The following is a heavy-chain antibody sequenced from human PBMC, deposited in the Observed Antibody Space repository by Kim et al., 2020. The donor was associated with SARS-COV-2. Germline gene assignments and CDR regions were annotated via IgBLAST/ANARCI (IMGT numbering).Heavy chain of an antibody. CDR3: ARYGSGWYSLAWFDP. J-gene: IGHJ5*02. CDR1: GYTFTSYA. D-gene: IGHD6-19*01. Sequence: ASVKVSCKASGYTFTSYAMHWVRQAPGQRLEWMGWINAGNGNTKYSQKFQGRVTITRDTSASTAYMELSSLRSEDTAVYYCARYGSGWYSLAWFDPWGQGTLVTVSS. CDR2: INAGNGNT. V-gene: IGHV1-3*01.